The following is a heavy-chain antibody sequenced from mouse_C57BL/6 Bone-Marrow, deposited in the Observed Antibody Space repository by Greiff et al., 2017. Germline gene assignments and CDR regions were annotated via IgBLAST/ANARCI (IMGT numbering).Heavy chain of an antibody. D-gene: IGHD2-4*01. J-gene: IGHJ4*01. CDR2: INPNYGTT. Sequence: VQLQQSGPELVKPGASVKISCKASGYSFTDYNMNWVKQSNGKSLEWIGVINPNYGTTSYNQKFKGKATLTVDQSSSTAYMQLNSLTSEDSAVDYCSEGNYDYDGYYAMDYCGQGTSVTVSA. CDR1: GYSFTDYN. CDR3: SEGNYDYDGYYAMDY. V-gene: IGHV1-39*01.